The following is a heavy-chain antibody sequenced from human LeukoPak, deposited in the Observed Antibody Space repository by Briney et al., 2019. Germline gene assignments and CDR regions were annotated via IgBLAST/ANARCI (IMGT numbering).Heavy chain of an antibody. Sequence: SETLSLTCAVYGGFFSGYYWSWIRQPPGKGLEWIGEINHSGSTNYNPSLKSRVTISVDTSKNQFSLKLSSVTAADTAVYYCARSLLWFGRPHDYWGQGTLVTVSS. V-gene: IGHV4-34*01. CDR3: ARSLLWFGRPHDY. CDR2: INHSGST. CDR1: GGFFSGYY. J-gene: IGHJ4*02. D-gene: IGHD3-10*01.